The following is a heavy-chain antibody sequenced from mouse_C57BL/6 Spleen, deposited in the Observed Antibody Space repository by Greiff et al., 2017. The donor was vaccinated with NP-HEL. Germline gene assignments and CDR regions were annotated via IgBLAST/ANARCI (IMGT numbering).Heavy chain of an antibody. V-gene: IGHV1-80*01. CDR2: IYPGDGDT. D-gene: IGHD1-1*01. J-gene: IGHJ1*03. Sequence: QVHVKQSGAELVKPGASVKISCKASGYAFSSYWMNWVKQRPGKGLEWIGQIYPGDGDTNYHGKFKGKATLTADKSSSTAYMQLSSLTSEDSAVYFCARSGYYGSSSNWYFDVWGTGTTVTVSS. CDR1: GYAFSSYW. CDR3: ARSGYYGSSSNWYFDV.